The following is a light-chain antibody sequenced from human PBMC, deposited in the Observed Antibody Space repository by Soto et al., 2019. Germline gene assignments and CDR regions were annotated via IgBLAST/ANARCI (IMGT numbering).Light chain of an antibody. V-gene: IGKV1-5*03. CDR2: KAS. CDR3: QHYNSYSEA. Sequence: DIQMTQSPSTLSGPVGDRVTITCRASQTISSWLAWYQQKPGKAPKLLIYKASTLKSGVPSRFSGSGSGTEFTLTISSLQPDACATYDCQHYNSYSEAFGQGTKVELK. CDR1: QTISSW. J-gene: IGKJ1*01.